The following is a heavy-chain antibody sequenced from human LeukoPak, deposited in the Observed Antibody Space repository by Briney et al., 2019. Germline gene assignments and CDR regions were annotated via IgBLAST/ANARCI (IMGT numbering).Heavy chain of an antibody. Sequence: ASVKVSCKASGYTFTGYYMHWVRQAPGQGLEWMGWINPNSGGTNYAQKLQGRVTMTRDTSISTAYMELSRLRSDDTAVYYCARADCGGDCYSGRIFDYWGQGTLVTVSS. CDR2: INPNSGGT. CDR1: GYTFTGYY. J-gene: IGHJ4*02. CDR3: ARADCGGDCYSGRIFDY. D-gene: IGHD2-21*02. V-gene: IGHV1-2*02.